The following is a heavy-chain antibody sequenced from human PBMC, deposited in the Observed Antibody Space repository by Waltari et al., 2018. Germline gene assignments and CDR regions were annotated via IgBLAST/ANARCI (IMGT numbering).Heavy chain of an antibody. Sequence: QVQLQQWGAGLLKPSETLSLTCPAYGGSFRGSYWSWIRQPPGKGLEWIGEINHSGSTNYNPSLKSRVTISVDTSKNQFSLKLSSVTAADTAVYYCARGELLWFGEFYDYWGQGTLVTVSS. CDR1: GGSFRGSY. CDR2: INHSGST. V-gene: IGHV4-34*01. D-gene: IGHD3-10*01. J-gene: IGHJ4*02. CDR3: ARGELLWFGEFYDY.